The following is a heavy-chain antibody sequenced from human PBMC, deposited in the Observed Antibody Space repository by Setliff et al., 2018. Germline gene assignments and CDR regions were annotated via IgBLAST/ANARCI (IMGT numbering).Heavy chain of an antibody. J-gene: IGHJ6*02. CDR1: GFTFSSPA. V-gene: IGHV3-23*01. Sequence: LRLSCAASGFTFSSPAMAWVRQAPGKGLEWVSAISSTITSTYYADSVKGRFTISRDNSKNTLYLQMNSLRAEDTAVYYCAKHGAYNDFLTGYNFYYDMDVWGQGTTVTVSS. D-gene: IGHD3-9*01. CDR2: ISSTITST. CDR3: AKHGAYNDFLTGYNFYYDMDV.